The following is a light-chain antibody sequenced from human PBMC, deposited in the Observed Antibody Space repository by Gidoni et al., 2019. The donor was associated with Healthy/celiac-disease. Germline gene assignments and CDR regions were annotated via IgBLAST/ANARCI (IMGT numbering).Light chain of an antibody. J-gene: IGKJ3*01. V-gene: IGKV1-39*01. Sequence: DFQMTQSPSSLSASVGDRVTITCRASQSISSYLNWYQQKPGKAPKLLIYAASSLQSGVPSRLSGRGSGTDFTLTIRSLQPEDFATYYCKQRYSTPLTFGPGTKVDIK. CDR1: QSISSY. CDR2: AAS. CDR3: KQRYSTPLT.